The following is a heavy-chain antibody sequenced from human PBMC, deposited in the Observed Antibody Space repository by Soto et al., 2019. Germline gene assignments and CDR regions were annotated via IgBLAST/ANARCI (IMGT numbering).Heavy chain of an antibody. CDR2: TYYRSKWYS. V-gene: IGHV6-1*01. CDR1: GDSVSSNNAA. Sequence: SQTLSLTCAISGDSVSSNNAAWNWIRQSPSRGLEWLGRTYYRSKWYSDYSLSVKSRITINPDTSKDQFSLQLNSVTPEDTALYYCARAKEYTRSSGMDVWGQETTVTVSS. D-gene: IGHD6-6*01. J-gene: IGHJ6*02. CDR3: ARAKEYTRSSGMDV.